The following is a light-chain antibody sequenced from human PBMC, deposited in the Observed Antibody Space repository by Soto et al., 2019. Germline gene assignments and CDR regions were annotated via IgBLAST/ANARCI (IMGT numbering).Light chain of an antibody. CDR2: KAS. CDR3: QHYNAFSWT. V-gene: IGKV1-5*03. CDR1: QSISTW. Sequence: DIQMTQSPSTLSASVGDRVTITCRASQSISTWLAWYQQKPGKAPKLLIYKASSLESGVPSRFSGSGSGTEFTHTISSLQSDDFATYYCQHYNAFSWTFGQGTKVEIK. J-gene: IGKJ1*01.